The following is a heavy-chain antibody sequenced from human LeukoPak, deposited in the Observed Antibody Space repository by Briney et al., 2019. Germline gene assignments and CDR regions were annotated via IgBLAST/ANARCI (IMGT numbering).Heavy chain of an antibody. CDR2: IIPIFGTA. V-gene: IGHV1-69*05. D-gene: IGHD6-13*01. CDR3: ARAASTGAAAAPFPH. J-gene: IGHJ1*01. CDR1: GGTFSSYA. Sequence: GASVKVSCKASGGTFSSYAISWVRQAPGQGLEWMGGIIPIFGTANYAQKLQGRVTITTDESTSTAYMELSSLRSEDTAVYYCARAASTGAAAAPFPHWGQGTLVTVSS.